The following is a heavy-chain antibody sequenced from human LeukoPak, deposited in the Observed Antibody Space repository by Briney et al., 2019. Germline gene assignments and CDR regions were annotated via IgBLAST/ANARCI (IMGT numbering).Heavy chain of an antibody. J-gene: IGHJ4*02. CDR2: INHSGST. D-gene: IGHD3-22*01. CDR3: ARSRSAYYYDSSGYQPFDY. Sequence: SETLSLTCAVYGGSFSGYYWSWIRQPPGKGLEWIGEINHSGSTNYNPSLKSRVTISVDTSKNQSSLKLSSVTAADTAVYYCARSRSAYYYDSSGYQPFDYWGQGTLVTVSS. V-gene: IGHV4-34*01. CDR1: GGSFSGYY.